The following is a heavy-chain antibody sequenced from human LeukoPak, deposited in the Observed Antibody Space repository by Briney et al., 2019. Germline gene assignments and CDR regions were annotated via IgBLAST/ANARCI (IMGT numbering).Heavy chain of an antibody. CDR2: VKSKTDGGTT. Sequence: GGSLRLSCAASEFTISNAWMSWVRQAPGKGLEWVGRVKSKTDGGTTDYAAPVEGRFTISRDDSKNTLCLQMNSLKTEDTAVYFCTTVSGHCSSTSCYLGYWGQGTLVSVSS. D-gene: IGHD2-2*01. CDR1: EFTISNAW. V-gene: IGHV3-15*01. CDR3: TTVSGHCSSTSCYLGY. J-gene: IGHJ4*02.